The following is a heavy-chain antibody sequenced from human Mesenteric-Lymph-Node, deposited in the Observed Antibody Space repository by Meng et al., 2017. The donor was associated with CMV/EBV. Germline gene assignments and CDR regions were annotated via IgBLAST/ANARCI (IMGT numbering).Heavy chain of an antibody. CDR1: GDSVSSNSAA. V-gene: IGHV6-1*01. CDR2: TYYRSKWFN. CDR3: ARGLPNYYEYGMDV. J-gene: IGHJ6*02. Sequence: SETLSLTCAISGDSVSSNSAAWHWIRQSPSRGLEWLGRTYYRSKWFNDYAVSVKSRIIINPDTSRNQFSLQLNSVTPEDTAVYYCARGLPNYYEYGMDVWGQGTTVTVSS.